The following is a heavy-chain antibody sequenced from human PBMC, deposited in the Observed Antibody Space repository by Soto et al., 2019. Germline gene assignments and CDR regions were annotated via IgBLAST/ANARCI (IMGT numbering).Heavy chain of an antibody. CDR3: ARAGAYGSGSYPPRWFDP. CDR2: IIPILGRA. D-gene: IGHD3-10*01. Sequence: QGQLVQSGAEVKKPGSSGKVSCKDYVGTFSSYTISWVRQAPGQGLEWMGRIIPILGRANYGQKFQGRVTITADKSTSTAYRELSSLRSEDTAVYYCARAGAYGSGSYPPRWFDPWGQGTLVTVSS. CDR1: VGTFSSYT. J-gene: IGHJ5*02. V-gene: IGHV1-69*08.